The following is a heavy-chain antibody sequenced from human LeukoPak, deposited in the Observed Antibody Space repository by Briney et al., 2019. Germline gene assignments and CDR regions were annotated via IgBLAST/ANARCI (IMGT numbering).Heavy chain of an antibody. Sequence: GASVKVSCKASGYTFTSYGISWVRQAPGQGLEWMGWISANNGNTNYEQKFQGRVTMTTDTSASTACMELRSLRSDDTAVYYCTRDGRFGELSDYWGQGTLLTVSS. J-gene: IGHJ4*02. CDR3: TRDGRFGELSDY. D-gene: IGHD3-10*01. CDR1: GYTFTSYG. V-gene: IGHV1-18*01. CDR2: ISANNGNT.